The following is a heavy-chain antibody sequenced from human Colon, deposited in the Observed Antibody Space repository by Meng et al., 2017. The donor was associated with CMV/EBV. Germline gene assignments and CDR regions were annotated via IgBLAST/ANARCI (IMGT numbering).Heavy chain of an antibody. D-gene: IGHD3-16*01. CDR2: MSGSGFTI. V-gene: IGHV3-48*03. CDR3: ARDSSDFSTTHAYTNYLDY. J-gene: IGHJ4*02. Sequence: GESLKISCTASGFTFGQYEMNWVRQAPGKGLEWLAHMSGSGFTIFYADSVKGRFTISRDNAKSSLYLQMNSLTVEDTALYFCARDSSDFSTTHAYTNYLDYWGQGTPVTVSS. CDR1: GFTFGQYE.